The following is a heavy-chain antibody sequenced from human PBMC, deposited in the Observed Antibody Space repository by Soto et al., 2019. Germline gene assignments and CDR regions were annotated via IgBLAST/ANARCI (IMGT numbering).Heavy chain of an antibody. CDR2: ISSSSSTI. V-gene: IGHV3-48*02. J-gene: IGHJ4*02. CDR1: GFTFSSYS. D-gene: IGHD3-22*01. CDR3: ARDAPDRPDYSRGYCPFGY. Sequence: GGSLRLSCAASGFTFSSYSMNWVRQAPGKGLEWVSYISSSSSTIYYADSVKGRFTISRDNAKNSLYLQMNNVRDEDTAVYYCARDAPDRPDYSRGYCPFGYCGQGTLVTVSS.